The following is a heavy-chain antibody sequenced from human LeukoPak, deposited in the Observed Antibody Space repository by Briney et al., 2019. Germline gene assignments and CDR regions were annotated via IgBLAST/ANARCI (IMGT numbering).Heavy chain of an antibody. J-gene: IGHJ4*02. CDR1: GFTFSSYG. V-gene: IGHV3-33*01. CDR2: IWYDGSNK. Sequence: PGGSLRLSCAASGFTFSSYGMHWVRQAPGRGLEWVAVIWYDGSNKYYAGSVKGRFTISRDNSKNPLSLQMNSLRAEDTAVYYCARAAYDNNGYLTLWGQGTLVTVSS. D-gene: IGHD3-22*01. CDR3: ARAAYDNNGYLTL.